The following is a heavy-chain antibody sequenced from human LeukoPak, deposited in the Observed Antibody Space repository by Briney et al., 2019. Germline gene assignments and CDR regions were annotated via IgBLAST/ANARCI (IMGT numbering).Heavy chain of an antibody. V-gene: IGHV3-33*01. J-gene: IGHJ3*02. CDR1: GFTFSSYG. CDR2: IWYDGSNK. CDR3: VRDVVDDAFDI. Sequence: GGSLRLSCAASGFTFSSYGMHWVRQAPGKGLEWVAVIWYDGSNKYYAGSVKGRFTISRDNSKNTLYLQMNSLRAEDTAMYYCVRDVVDDAFDIWGQGTMVTVSS. D-gene: IGHD2-15*01.